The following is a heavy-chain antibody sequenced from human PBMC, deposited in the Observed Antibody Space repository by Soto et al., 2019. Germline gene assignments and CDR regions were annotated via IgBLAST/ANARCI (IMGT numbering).Heavy chain of an antibody. Sequence: QVTLKESGPVLVKPTETLTLTCSVSGFSLSNARMGVSWIRQPPGKALEWLAHIFSNDEKSYSTSLKSRLIISKDTSKSQVVLTMTNMDPVDTATYYCARLTVYCSGVNCYSVLDYWGQGTLVTVSS. CDR3: ARLTVYCSGVNCYSVLDY. CDR2: IFSNDEK. V-gene: IGHV2-26*01. D-gene: IGHD2-15*01. J-gene: IGHJ4*02. CDR1: GFSLSNARMG.